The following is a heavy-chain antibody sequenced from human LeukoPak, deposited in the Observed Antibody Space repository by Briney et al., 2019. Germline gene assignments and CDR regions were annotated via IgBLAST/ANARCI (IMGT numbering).Heavy chain of an antibody. CDR3: AKYYYDSSGYYYVFGY. V-gene: IGHV3-48*02. CDR2: ISSSSSIT. J-gene: IGHJ4*02. Sequence: PGGSLRLSCAASGFTFSSYSMNWVRQAPGKGLEWVSYISSSSSITYYADSVKGRFTISRDNAKNSLYLQMNSLSDEDTAVYYCAKYYYDSSGYYYVFGYWGQGTLVTVSS. D-gene: IGHD3-22*01. CDR1: GFTFSSYS.